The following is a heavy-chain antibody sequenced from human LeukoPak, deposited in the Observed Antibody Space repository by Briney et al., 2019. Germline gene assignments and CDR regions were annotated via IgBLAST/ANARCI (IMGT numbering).Heavy chain of an antibody. CDR1: GYTFTSYY. J-gene: IGHJ5*02. Sequence: GASVKVSCKASGYTFTSYYIHWVRQAPGQGLEWMGLINPTGGSTGYAQKFQGRVTMTRDMSTSTDYMELSSLRSEDTAIYYCARDNSVGDNAWWFDPWGQGTLVTVS. CDR3: ARDNSVGDNAWWFDP. V-gene: IGHV1-46*01. CDR2: INPTGGST. D-gene: IGHD1-26*01.